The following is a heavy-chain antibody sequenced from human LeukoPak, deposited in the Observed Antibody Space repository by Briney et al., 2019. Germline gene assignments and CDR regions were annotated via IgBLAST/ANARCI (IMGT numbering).Heavy chain of an antibody. Sequence: GGSLRLSCAASGFTFSSYAMSWVRQAPGKGLEWVSAISGSGGSTYYADSVKGRFTISRDNSKNTLYLQMNSLRAEDTAVYYCTRLCSGGTCYSDYWGQGTLVTVSS. CDR3: TRLCSGGTCYSDY. CDR2: ISGSGGST. D-gene: IGHD2-15*01. J-gene: IGHJ4*02. CDR1: GFTFSSYA. V-gene: IGHV3-23*01.